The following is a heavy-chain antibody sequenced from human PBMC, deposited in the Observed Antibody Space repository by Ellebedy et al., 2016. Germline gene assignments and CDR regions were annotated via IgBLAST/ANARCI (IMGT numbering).Heavy chain of an antibody. V-gene: IGHV3-30-3*01. CDR2: ISYDGSNK. CDR1: GFTLSSYA. CDR3: ARAISCTNGVCYTYYDYGMDV. D-gene: IGHD2-8*01. Sequence: GESLKISCAASGFTLSSYAMHWVRQAPGKGLEWVAVISYDGSNKYYADSVKGRFTISRDNYKNTLYLQMNSLRAEDTAVYYCARAISCTNGVCYTYYDYGMDVWGQGTTVTVSS. J-gene: IGHJ6*02.